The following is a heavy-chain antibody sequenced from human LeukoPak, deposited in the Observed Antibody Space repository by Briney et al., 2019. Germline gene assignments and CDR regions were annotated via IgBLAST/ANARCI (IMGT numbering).Heavy chain of an antibody. CDR2: IYYNGST. V-gene: IGHV4-31*03. CDR3: ARFGTRRYYFDY. Sequence: SETLSLTCTVSGGSISSGGYYWSWIRQHPGKGLEWIGYIYYNGSTYYNPSLKSRVTISVDTSKNQFSLKLSSVTAADTAVYYCARFGTRRYYFDYWGQGTLVSVSS. D-gene: IGHD1-14*01. J-gene: IGHJ4*02. CDR1: GGSISSGGYY.